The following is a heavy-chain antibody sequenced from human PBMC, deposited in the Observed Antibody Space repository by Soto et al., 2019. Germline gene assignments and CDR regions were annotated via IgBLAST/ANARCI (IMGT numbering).Heavy chain of an antibody. Sequence: VQLAESGGGVVQPGTSLRVSCAASGFSFSTYGMHWVRQAPGKGLEWVAAIRDDGSTKNYADSVKGRFTISRDNSNNTLFLQMNSLRAEDTAVYFCARDYVYIIDYWGQGTLVTVSS. CDR3: ARDYVYIIDY. D-gene: IGHD3-10*02. V-gene: IGHV3-33*01. CDR2: IRDDGSTK. J-gene: IGHJ4*02. CDR1: GFSFSTYG.